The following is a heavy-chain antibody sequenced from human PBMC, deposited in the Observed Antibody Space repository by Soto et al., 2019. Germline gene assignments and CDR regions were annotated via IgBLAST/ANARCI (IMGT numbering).Heavy chain of an antibody. V-gene: IGHV4-34*01. CDR2: INHLTTT. D-gene: IGHD5-18*01. CDR3: ARGYDTALAPIF. CDR1: GGSFSSYH. J-gene: IGHJ4*02. Sequence: LSLTCAVYGGSFSSYHWSWIRQTPGKGLEWIGEINHLTTTNYNPSLKSRVIVSLDTPKNQFSLKLSSVTAADTAVYYCARGYDTALAPIFWGQGILVTVSS.